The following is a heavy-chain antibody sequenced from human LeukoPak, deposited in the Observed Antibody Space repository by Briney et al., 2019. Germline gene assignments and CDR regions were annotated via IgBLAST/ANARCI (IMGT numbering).Heavy chain of an antibody. D-gene: IGHD1-26*01. J-gene: IGHJ3*02. CDR3: ARYIVSYPHDAFDI. CDR2: INHSGST. Sequence: PSETLSLTCAVYGGSFSGYYWSSIRQPPGKGLEWLGEINHSGSTNYNPSLKSRVTISVDTSKNQFSLKLSSVTAADTAVYYCARYIVSYPHDAFDIWGQGTMVTVSS. CDR1: GGSFSGYY. V-gene: IGHV4-34*01.